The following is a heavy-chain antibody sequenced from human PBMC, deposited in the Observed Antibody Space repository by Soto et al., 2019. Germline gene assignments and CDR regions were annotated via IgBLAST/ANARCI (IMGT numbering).Heavy chain of an antibody. D-gene: IGHD3-10*01. Sequence: EVQLVESGGGLVQPGWSLRLSCAASGFTFDDYALHWVRQTPGKGLEWVSGISWNSGSIDYADSVKGRFTISRDNAKKSLYLEMNSLKTDDTAVYYCALTYYYGAYYFDYWGQGTLLTVSS. V-gene: IGHV3-9*01. J-gene: IGHJ4*02. CDR2: ISWNSGSI. CDR3: ALTYYYGAYYFDY. CDR1: GFTFDDYA.